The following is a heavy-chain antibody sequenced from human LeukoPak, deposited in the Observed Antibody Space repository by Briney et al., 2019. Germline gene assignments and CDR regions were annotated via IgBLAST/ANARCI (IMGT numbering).Heavy chain of an antibody. CDR1: GFTFSSYA. D-gene: IGHD3-22*01. J-gene: IGHJ5*02. CDR2: ISGSGGST. V-gene: IGHV3-23*01. CDR3: AARRHYYDSSGYYFDP. Sequence: GGSLRLSCAAPGFTFSSYAMSWVRQAPGKGLEWVSSISGSGGSTYYADSVKGRFTISRDNSKNTLYLQMNSLRAEDTAVYYCAARRHYYDSSGYYFDPWGQGTLVTVSS.